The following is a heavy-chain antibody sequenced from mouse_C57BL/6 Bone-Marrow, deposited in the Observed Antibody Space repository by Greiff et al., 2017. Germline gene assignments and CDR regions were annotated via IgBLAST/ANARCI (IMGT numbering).Heavy chain of an antibody. CDR1: GFTFSSYG. CDR2: ISSGGSYT. V-gene: IGHV5-6*01. CDR3: ARTRQLRLRDY. D-gene: IGHD3-2*02. J-gene: IGHJ2*01. Sequence: EVKLMESGGDLVKPGGSLKLSCAASGFTFSSYGMSWVRQTPDKRLEWVATISSGGSYTYYPDSVKGRFTISRDNAKNTLYLQMSSLKSEDTAMYYCARTRQLRLRDYWGQGTTLTVSS.